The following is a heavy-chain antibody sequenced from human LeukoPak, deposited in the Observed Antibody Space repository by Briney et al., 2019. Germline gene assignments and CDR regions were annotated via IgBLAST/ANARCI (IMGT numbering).Heavy chain of an antibody. CDR1: GFTFSSYE. J-gene: IGHJ6*03. Sequence: GGSLRLSCAASGFTFSSYEMSWVRQAPGKGLEWVANIKQDGSEKYYVDSVKGRFTISRDNPKNSLYLQMNSLRAEDTAVYYCASLAVAGYYYYYYMDVWGKGTTVTVSS. CDR2: IKQDGSEK. CDR3: ASLAVAGYYYYYYMDV. V-gene: IGHV3-7*01. D-gene: IGHD6-19*01.